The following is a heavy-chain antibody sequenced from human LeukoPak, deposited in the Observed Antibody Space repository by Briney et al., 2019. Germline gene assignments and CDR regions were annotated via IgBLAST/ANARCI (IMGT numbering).Heavy chain of an antibody. Sequence: GGSLRLSCAASGFTFSSYGMNRVRQAPGKGLEWVAFIRYDGSNKYYAESVKGRFTISRDNSKNTLYLHMNSLRAEDTAVYYCARWSGNAFDIWGQGTMVTVSS. CDR2: IRYDGSNK. J-gene: IGHJ3*02. CDR1: GFTFSSYG. D-gene: IGHD3-10*01. V-gene: IGHV3-30*02. CDR3: ARWSGNAFDI.